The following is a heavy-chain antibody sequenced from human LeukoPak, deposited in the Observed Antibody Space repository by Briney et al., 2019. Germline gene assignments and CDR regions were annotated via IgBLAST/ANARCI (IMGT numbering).Heavy chain of an antibody. Sequence: SETLSLTCTVSGGSISSYYWSWIRQPPGKGLEWIGYIYYSGSTNYNPSLKSRVTISVDTSKNQFSLKLSSVTAADTAVYYCARGKDGYIPDYWGQGTLVTVSS. D-gene: IGHD5-24*01. CDR3: ARGKDGYIPDY. CDR1: GGSISSYY. V-gene: IGHV4-59*12. CDR2: IYYSGST. J-gene: IGHJ4*02.